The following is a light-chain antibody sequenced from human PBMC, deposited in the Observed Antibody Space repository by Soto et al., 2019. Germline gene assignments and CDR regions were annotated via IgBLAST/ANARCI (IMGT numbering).Light chain of an antibody. CDR1: QSVASN. CDR3: QPYNNWPPT. Sequence: EMVMTQSPATLSVSPGERATLSCRASQSVASNLAWYQQKPGQAPRLLIYGASTRATGIPARFSGSESGTEFTLTISSLQSEDFAVYYCQPYNNWPPTFGQGTKVEIK. CDR2: GAS. J-gene: IGKJ1*01. V-gene: IGKV3-15*01.